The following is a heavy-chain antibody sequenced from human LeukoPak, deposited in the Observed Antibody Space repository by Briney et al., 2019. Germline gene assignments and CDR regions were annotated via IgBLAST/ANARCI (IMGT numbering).Heavy chain of an antibody. CDR1: GFFFSSYW. D-gene: IGHD3-10*01. J-gene: IGHJ5*02. V-gene: IGHV3-74*01. CDR3: AKEGRRMVRGVIITLVDP. Sequence: GGSLRLSCAASGFFFSSYWMYWVRQAPVKGLVWVARIYSDGSSTNYADSVKGRFTISRDNAKNTLYLQMNSLRAEDTAVYYCAKEGRRMVRGVIITLVDPWGQGTLVTVSS. CDR2: IYSDGSST.